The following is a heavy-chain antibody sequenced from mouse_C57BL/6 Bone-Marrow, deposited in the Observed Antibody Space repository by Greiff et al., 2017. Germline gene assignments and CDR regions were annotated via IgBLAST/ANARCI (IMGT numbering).Heavy chain of an antibody. V-gene: IGHV3-8*01. D-gene: IGHD2-4*01. Sequence: VQLQQSGPGLAKPSQTLSLSCSATGYSITSDYWNWIRKFPGNKLEYMGYISYSGSTYYNPSLKSRISIIRDTSKNQYYLQLNSVTTEDTATYYCARLIYYDYDEDAMYYWGQGTSVTVSS. CDR1: GYSITSDY. CDR3: ARLIYYDYDEDAMYY. J-gene: IGHJ4*01. CDR2: ISYSGST.